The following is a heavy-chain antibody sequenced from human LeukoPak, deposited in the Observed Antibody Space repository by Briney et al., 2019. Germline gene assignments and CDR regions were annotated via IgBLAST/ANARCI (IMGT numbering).Heavy chain of an antibody. CDR3: ARGRRSQGRYFDWLSDTFDL. CDR1: GGSVSAYY. V-gene: IGHV4-34*01. J-gene: IGHJ3*01. Sequence: PSETLSLTCAVYGGSVSAYYWNWIRQPPGKGLEWIGEMDHSGSTNYNPSLKSRLTISVDTSKNQFSLKLSSVTAADTAVYYCARGRRSQGRYFDWLSDTFDLWGQGTMVTVSS. D-gene: IGHD3-9*01. CDR2: MDHSGST.